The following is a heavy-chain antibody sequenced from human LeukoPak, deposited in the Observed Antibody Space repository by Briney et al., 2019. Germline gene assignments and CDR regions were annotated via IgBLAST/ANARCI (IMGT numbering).Heavy chain of an antibody. D-gene: IGHD1-26*01. J-gene: IGHJ6*02. CDR2: IYSGGST. V-gene: IGHV3-53*01. CDR1: GFTVSSNY. Sequence: GGSLRLSCAASGFTVSSNYMSWVRQAPGKGLEWVSVIYSGGSTYYADSVKGRFTISRDNSKNTVYLQMNSLRVEDTAVYYCATGGSAASLMDVWGQGTTVTVSS. CDR3: ATGGSAASLMDV.